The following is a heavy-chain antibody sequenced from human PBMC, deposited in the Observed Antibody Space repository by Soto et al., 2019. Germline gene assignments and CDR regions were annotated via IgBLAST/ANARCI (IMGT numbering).Heavy chain of an antibody. CDR2: IYDSGSA. V-gene: IGHV4-59*08. Sequence: SETLSLTCTVSGGSISSYYWSWIRQPPGRGLEWLGYIYDSGSANYNPSLKSRVTMSVDTSKNQFSLKLNSVTAADTATYYCAHLVVAGITYYFDSWGQGTLVTVSS. CDR3: AHLVVAGITYYFDS. J-gene: IGHJ4*02. CDR1: GGSISSYY. D-gene: IGHD2-15*01.